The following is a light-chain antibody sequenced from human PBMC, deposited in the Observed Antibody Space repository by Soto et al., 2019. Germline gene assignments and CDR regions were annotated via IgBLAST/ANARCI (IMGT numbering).Light chain of an antibody. Sequence: EIVMTQSPATLSVSPGEGATLPCTASESINNNLAWYQQKPGQAPRLLIYAATTRATGFPARFSGSGSGTEFTLTISSLQSEDFAVYYCQQHHKWPLTFGGGTKVDIK. J-gene: IGKJ4*01. V-gene: IGKV3-15*01. CDR1: ESINNN. CDR2: AAT. CDR3: QQHHKWPLT.